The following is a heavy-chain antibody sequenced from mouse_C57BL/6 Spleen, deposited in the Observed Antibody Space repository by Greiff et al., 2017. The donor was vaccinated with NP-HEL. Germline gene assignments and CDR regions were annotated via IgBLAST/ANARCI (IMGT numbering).Heavy chain of an antibody. V-gene: IGHV5-17*01. CDR1: GFTFSDYG. Sequence: EVHLVESGGGLVKPGGSLKLSCAASGFTFSDYGMHWVRQAPEKGLEWVAHISSGSSTIYYADTVKGRFTISRDNAKNTLFLQMTSLRSEDTALYYCARPYYGSSPFAYGGQGTLVTVSA. CDR2: ISSGSSTI. J-gene: IGHJ3*01. CDR3: ARPYYGSSPFAY. D-gene: IGHD1-1*01.